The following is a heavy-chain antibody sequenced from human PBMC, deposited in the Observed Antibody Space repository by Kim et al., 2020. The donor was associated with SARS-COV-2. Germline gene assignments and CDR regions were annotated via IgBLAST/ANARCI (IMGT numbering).Heavy chain of an antibody. V-gene: IGHV1-46*01. CDR3: ARSHSSGYDY. J-gene: IGHJ4*02. D-gene: IGHD3-22*01. CDR2: ST. Sequence: STSYAQKFQGRVTMTRDTSTSTVYMELSSLRSEDTAVYYCARSHSSGYDYWGQGTLVTVSS.